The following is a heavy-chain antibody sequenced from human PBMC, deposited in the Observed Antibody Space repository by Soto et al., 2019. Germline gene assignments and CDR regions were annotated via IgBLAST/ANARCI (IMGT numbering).Heavy chain of an antibody. CDR1: GYIFTNYA. CDR3: ARDRTTSSTRQFDY. D-gene: IGHD4-17*01. V-gene: IGHV1-3*01. Sequence: ASVKVSCKASGYIFTNYAIHWVRQAPGQRLEWMGWINAGTGNTRYSQKLQGRITISTDASASTAYIDLNSLRSEDTAVYYCARDRTTSSTRQFDYWGQGSLVTVSS. J-gene: IGHJ4*02. CDR2: INAGTGNT.